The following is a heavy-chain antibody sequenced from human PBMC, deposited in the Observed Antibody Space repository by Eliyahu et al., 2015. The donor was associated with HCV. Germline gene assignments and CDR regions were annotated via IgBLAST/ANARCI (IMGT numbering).Heavy chain of an antibody. D-gene: IGHD3-3*01. V-gene: IGHV4-39*01. J-gene: IGHJ4*01. CDR3: AGPVYDFWSGYTDYYFDY. CDR2: ISYSGSS. CDR1: GGSINRSSYH. Sequence: GLVKPSETLSLTCTVSGGSINRSSYHWGWIRQPPGKGLEWIGSISYSGSSYYNPSLKSRVTISVDTSKNQFSLKLSSVTAADTAVYYCAGPVYDFWSGYTDYYFDYWGHGTLVTVSS.